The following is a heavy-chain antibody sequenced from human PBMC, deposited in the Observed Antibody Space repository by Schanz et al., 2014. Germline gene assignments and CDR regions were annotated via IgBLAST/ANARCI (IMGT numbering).Heavy chain of an antibody. CDR2: IIPILGIA. CDR1: GGTFSSYS. Sequence: QVQLVQSGAEVKKPGSSVKVSCKASGGTFSSYSISWVRQAPGQGLEWMGRIIPILGIANYAQKFQGRVTITADRSTSTAYMELSSLRSEYTAVYYCARGYGDSPTDFWGQGTLVTVSS. V-gene: IGHV1-69*02. J-gene: IGHJ4*02. D-gene: IGHD4-17*01. CDR3: ARGYGDSPTDF.